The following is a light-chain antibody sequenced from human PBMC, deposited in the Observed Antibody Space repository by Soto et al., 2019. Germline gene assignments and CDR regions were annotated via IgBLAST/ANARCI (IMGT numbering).Light chain of an antibody. CDR3: CSAVGSPNWV. Sequence: QSALTQPASVSGSPGQSITISCTGTSSDVGSCNCVSWYQQHPGKAPTLIIYEVNKRPSGVSNRFSGSKSGNTASLTISGLQGEDEADYYCCSAVGSPNWVFGGGTQLTVL. V-gene: IGLV2-23*02. CDR1: SSDVGSCNC. CDR2: EVN. J-gene: IGLJ3*02.